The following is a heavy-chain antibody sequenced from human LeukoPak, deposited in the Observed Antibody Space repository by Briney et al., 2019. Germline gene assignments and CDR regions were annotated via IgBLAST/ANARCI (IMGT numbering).Heavy chain of an antibody. V-gene: IGHV3-64*01. CDR1: GFTFSSYA. J-gene: IGHJ5*02. Sequence: PGGSLRLSCAASGFTFSSYAMHWVRQAPGKGLEYVSSISSNGDSTYYTNSVKGRFTISRDNSKNTLYLQMGSLRPEDMAMYYCARSAVASGPNWFDPWGQGTLVTVSS. D-gene: IGHD2-15*01. CDR2: ISSNGDST. CDR3: ARSAVASGPNWFDP.